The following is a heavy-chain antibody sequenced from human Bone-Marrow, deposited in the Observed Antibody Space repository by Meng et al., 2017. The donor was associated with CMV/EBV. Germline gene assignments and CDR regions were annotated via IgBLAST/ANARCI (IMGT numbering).Heavy chain of an antibody. D-gene: IGHD5-12*01. CDR2: IKSKSDGGTI. CDR3: TALRYSGSRPTHVDF. V-gene: IGHV3-15*01. CDR1: FTVSSAW. Sequence: FTVSSAWMNWVRQAPGKGLEWVGRIKSKSDGGTIDHAAPVKGRFTISRDDSKNTLYLQMNSLKSEDTGLYYCTALRYSGSRPTHVDFWGQGTLVTVLL. J-gene: IGHJ4*02.